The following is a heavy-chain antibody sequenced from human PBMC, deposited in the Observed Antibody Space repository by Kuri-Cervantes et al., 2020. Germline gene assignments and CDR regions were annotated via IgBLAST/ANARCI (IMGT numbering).Heavy chain of an antibody. V-gene: IGHV1-2*02. CDR1: GYTFTGYY. J-gene: IGHJ6*02. CDR2: INPNSGGT. D-gene: IGHD3-10*01. CDR3: ARGPYYYGSGSYYNGYYYYGMDV. Sequence: ASVKVSCKASGYTFTGYYMHWVRQAPGQGLEWMGWINPNSGGTNYAQKFQGRVTMTRDTSISTAYMELSRLRSDDTAVYYRARGPYYYGSGSYYNGYYYYGMDVWGQGTTVTVSS.